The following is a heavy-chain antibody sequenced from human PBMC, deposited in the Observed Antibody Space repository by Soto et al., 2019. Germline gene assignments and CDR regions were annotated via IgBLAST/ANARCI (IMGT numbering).Heavy chain of an antibody. CDR3: TREIIRAGVVGFDI. J-gene: IGHJ3*02. V-gene: IGHV4-31*03. Sequence: SETLSLTCTVSGGSISSGGYYWSWIRQHPGKGLEWIGYTYYSGSTYYNPSLKSRITISVDTSKNQFSLKLTSLTAADTAVYYCTREIIRAGVVGFDIWGQGTMVTVSS. CDR2: TYYSGST. D-gene: IGHD2-15*01. CDR1: GGSISSGGYY.